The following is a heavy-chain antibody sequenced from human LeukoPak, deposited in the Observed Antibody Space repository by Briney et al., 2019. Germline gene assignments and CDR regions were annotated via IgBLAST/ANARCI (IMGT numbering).Heavy chain of an antibody. J-gene: IGHJ4*02. V-gene: IGHV3-48*03. Sequence: GGSLRLSCTASEFSFSSYEINRVRQAPGKGLEWVSYISSSGSTIYYADSVKGRFTISRDNDNNSLYLQMNSLRDEDTAVYYCARGGSHCSSTSCSLNSWGQGTLVTVSS. D-gene: IGHD2-2*01. CDR1: EFSFSSYE. CDR2: ISSSGSTI. CDR3: ARGGSHCSSTSCSLNS.